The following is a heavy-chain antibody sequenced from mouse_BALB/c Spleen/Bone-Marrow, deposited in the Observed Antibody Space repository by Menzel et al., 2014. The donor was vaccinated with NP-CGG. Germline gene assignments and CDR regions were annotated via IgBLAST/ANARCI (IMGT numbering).Heavy chain of an antibody. CDR3: VRDRGYYGYAMDY. V-gene: IGHV2-9-2*01. J-gene: IGHJ4*01. D-gene: IGHD1-1*01. CDR2: IWTGGGT. Sequence: QVQLQQPGPGLVAPSQSLSITCTVSGFSLTNYDISWIRQPPGKGLEWLGVIWTGGGTNYNSAFMSRLSISKDNSKSQVFLKMNSLQTDDTAIYYCVRDRGYYGYAMDYWGQGTSVTVSS. CDR1: GFSLTNYD.